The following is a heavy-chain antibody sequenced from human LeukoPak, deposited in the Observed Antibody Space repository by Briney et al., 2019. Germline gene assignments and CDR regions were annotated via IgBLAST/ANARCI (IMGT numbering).Heavy chain of an antibody. CDR3: ARHGAAAGTMVMDVWPSFDP. CDR2: IWYDGSNK. D-gene: IGHD6-13*01. CDR1: GFTFSSYG. V-gene: IGHV3-33*01. Sequence: GGSLRLSCAASGFTFSSYGMHWVRQAPGKGLEWVAVIWYDGSNKYYADSVKGRFTISRDNSKNTLYLQMNSLKASDTAMYYCARHGAAAGTMVMDVWPSFDPWGQGTLVTVSS. J-gene: IGHJ5*02.